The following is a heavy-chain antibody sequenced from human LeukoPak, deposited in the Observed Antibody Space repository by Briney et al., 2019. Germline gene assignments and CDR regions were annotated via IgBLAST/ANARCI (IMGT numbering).Heavy chain of an antibody. D-gene: IGHD2-15*01. Sequence: PRGSLSHSCAASLFTFSSYGMHWVRQAPGKGLEWVAVISYDGSNKYYADSVKGRFTISRDNSKNTLYLQMNSLRAEDTAVYYCAKLLLAYCSGGSCPPDAFDIWGQGTMVTVTP. CDR1: LFTFSSYG. V-gene: IGHV3-30*18. CDR3: AKLLLAYCSGGSCPPDAFDI. J-gene: IGHJ3*02. CDR2: ISYDGSNK.